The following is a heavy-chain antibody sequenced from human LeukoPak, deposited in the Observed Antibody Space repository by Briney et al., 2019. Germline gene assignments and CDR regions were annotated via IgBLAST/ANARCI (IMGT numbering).Heavy chain of an antibody. CDR2: ISAYNGNT. D-gene: IGHD6-13*01. Sequence: GASVKVSCKASGYTFTSYGISWVRQAPGQGLEWMGWISAYNGNTNYAQKLQGRVTMTTDTSTSTAYMELRSLRSDDTAVYYCARDLRGSSSWYGGGDYFDYWGQGTLVTVSS. CDR3: ARDLRGSSSWYGGGDYFDY. V-gene: IGHV1-18*01. J-gene: IGHJ4*02. CDR1: GYTFTSYG.